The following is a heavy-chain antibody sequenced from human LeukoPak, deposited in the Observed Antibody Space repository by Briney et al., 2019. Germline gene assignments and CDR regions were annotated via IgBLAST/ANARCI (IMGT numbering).Heavy chain of an antibody. CDR2: MHHSGST. V-gene: IGHV4-38-2*01. CDR3: ARHQVSGGSCRNLDV. Sequence: PSETLSLTCAVSGYSISSGYYWGWIRQPPGKGLEWLGTMHHSGSTYYNPSLKTRVTMSVDTSTNQFSLKLSSVTAADTALYYCARHQVSGGSCRNLDVWGKGTTVTVSS. D-gene: IGHD2-15*01. J-gene: IGHJ6*04. CDR1: GYSISSGYY.